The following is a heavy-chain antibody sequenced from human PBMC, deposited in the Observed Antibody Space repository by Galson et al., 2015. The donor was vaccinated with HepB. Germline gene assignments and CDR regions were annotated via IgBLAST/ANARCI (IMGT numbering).Heavy chain of an antibody. Sequence: SVTVSCKASGYTFTGYYMHWVRQAPGQGLEWMGWINPNSGGTNYAQKFQGRVTMTRDTSISTAYMELSRLRFDDTAVYYCARGHGDYYYYGVDVWGQGTTVTVSS. J-gene: IGHJ6*02. CDR2: INPNSGGT. CDR1: GYTFTGYY. V-gene: IGHV1-2*02. CDR3: ARGHGDYYYYGVDV. D-gene: IGHD4-17*01.